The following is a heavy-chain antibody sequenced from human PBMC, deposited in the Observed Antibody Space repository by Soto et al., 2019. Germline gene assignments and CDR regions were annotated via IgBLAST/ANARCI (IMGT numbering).Heavy chain of an antibody. V-gene: IGHV1-69*02. CDR2: IIPMLGMS. CDR3: ATSYGSGSRPFDY. J-gene: IGHJ4*02. CDR1: GDTFNFYT. Sequence: QVQLVQSGAEVKKPGSSVKVSCKASGDTFNFYTISWVRQAPGQGLEWMGRIIPMLGMSNYAQKFQDRVTIIADKSTSTAYMQLSSLRSEDKAIYYCATSYGSGSRPFDYWGQGTLVTVSS. D-gene: IGHD3-10*01.